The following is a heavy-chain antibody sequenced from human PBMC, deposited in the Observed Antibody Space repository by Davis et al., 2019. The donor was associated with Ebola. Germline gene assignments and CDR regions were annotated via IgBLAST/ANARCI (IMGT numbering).Heavy chain of an antibody. D-gene: IGHD3-9*01. V-gene: IGHV1-46*01. CDR1: GYTFTSYY. CDR3: ARDGSRLRYFDWSTPVGYGMDV. J-gene: IGHJ6*02. Sequence: ASVKVSCKASGYTFTSYYMHWVRQAPGQGLEWMGIINPSGGSTSYAQKFQGRVTMTRDTSTSTVYMELSSLRAEDTAVYYCARDGSRLRYFDWSTPVGYGMDVWGQGTTVTVSS. CDR2: INPSGGST.